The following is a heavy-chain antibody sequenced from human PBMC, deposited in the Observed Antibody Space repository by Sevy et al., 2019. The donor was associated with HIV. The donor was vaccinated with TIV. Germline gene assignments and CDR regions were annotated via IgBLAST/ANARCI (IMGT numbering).Heavy chain of an antibody. CDR2: ISFDGASR. V-gene: IGHV3-30*18. D-gene: IGHD4-17*01. CDR1: GFTFSHYA. J-gene: IGHJ4*02. Sequence: GGSLRLSCAASGFTFSHYAMHWIRQAPGKGLEWVAAISFDGASRNYADSVRGRFTISRDESKNTGYLHMRGLRSEDTAVYFCAKDHAVTTEWVVFDSWGQGTLVTVSS. CDR3: AKDHAVTTEWVVFDS.